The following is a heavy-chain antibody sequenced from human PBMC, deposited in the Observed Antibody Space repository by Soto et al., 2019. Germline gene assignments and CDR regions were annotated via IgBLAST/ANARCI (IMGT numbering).Heavy chain of an antibody. D-gene: IGHD5-12*01. J-gene: IGHJ5*02. CDR3: ARANDFYIVATIQGGWFDP. Sequence: PSETLSLTCAVYGGSFSGYYWSWIRQPPGKGLERIGEINHSGSTNYNPSLKSRVTISVDTSKNQFSLKLSSVTAADTAVYYCARANDFYIVATIQGGWFDPWGQGTLVTVSS. CDR2: INHSGST. CDR1: GGSFSGYY. V-gene: IGHV4-34*01.